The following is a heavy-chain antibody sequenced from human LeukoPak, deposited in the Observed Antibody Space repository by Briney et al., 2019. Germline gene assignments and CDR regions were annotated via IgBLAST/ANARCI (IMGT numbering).Heavy chain of an antibody. V-gene: IGHV4-61*02. J-gene: IGHJ4*02. Sequence: SQTLSLTCTVSGGSISIGSYYWSWIRQPAGKGLEWIGRIYTSGSTNYNPSLKSRVTISVDTSKNQFSLKLSSVTAADTAVYYCARGPYSSSWSMDYWGQGTLVTVSS. D-gene: IGHD6-13*01. CDR3: ARGPYSSSWSMDY. CDR1: GGSISIGSYY. CDR2: IYTSGST.